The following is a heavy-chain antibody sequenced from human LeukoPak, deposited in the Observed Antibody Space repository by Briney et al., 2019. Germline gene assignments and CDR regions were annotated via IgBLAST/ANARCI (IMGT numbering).Heavy chain of an antibody. Sequence: GGSLRLSCAASGFTFSSYAMSWVRQAPGKGLEWVSAISSSGGSTYYADSVKGRFTISRDKSKNTLYLQMNSLRAEDTAVYYCAKGWQWLVGDYWSQGTLVTVSS. J-gene: IGHJ4*02. CDR1: GFTFSSYA. CDR2: ISSSGGST. CDR3: AKGWQWLVGDY. V-gene: IGHV3-23*01. D-gene: IGHD6-19*01.